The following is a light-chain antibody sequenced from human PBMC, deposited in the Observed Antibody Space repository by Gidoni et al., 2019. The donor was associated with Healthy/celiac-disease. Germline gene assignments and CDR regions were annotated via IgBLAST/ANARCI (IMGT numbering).Light chain of an antibody. J-gene: IGKJ1*01. CDR1: QSISSW. Sequence: DIQMTQSPSTLSASVGDRVTITCRASQSISSWLAWNQQKPGKAPKLLIYKASSLESGVPSRFSGSGSGTEFTLTISSLQPDDFATYYCQQYNSYSLFGQGTKVEIK. V-gene: IGKV1-5*03. CDR2: KAS. CDR3: QQYNSYSL.